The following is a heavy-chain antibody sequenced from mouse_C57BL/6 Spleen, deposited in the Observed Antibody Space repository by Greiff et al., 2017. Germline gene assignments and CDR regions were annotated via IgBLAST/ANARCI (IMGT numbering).Heavy chain of an antibody. CDR3: ARRGITTVVVPYFDV. V-gene: IGHV1-80*01. CDR2: IYPGDGDT. Sequence: VKLMESGAELVKPGASVKISCKASGYAFSSYWMNWVKQRPGKGLEWIGQIYPGDGDTNYNGKFKGKATLTADKSSSTAYMQLSSLTSEDSAVYFGARRGITTVVVPYFDVWGTGTTVTVSS. J-gene: IGHJ1*03. D-gene: IGHD1-1*01. CDR1: GYAFSSYW.